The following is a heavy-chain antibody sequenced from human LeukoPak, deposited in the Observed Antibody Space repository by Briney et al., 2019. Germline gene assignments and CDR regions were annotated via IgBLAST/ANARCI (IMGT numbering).Heavy chain of an antibody. J-gene: IGHJ4*02. Sequence: GGSLRLSCAASGFTLSSHEMNWVRQAPAKGLEWLSYINNSGSDINYADSVNGRFTISRDDSKNTLFLQTNSLRDEDTAIYYCAKVHGWGRQLGYYFDYWGQGTLVTVSA. CDR2: INNSGSDI. D-gene: IGHD2-15*01. CDR1: GFTLSSHE. CDR3: AKVHGWGRQLGYYFDY. V-gene: IGHV3-48*03.